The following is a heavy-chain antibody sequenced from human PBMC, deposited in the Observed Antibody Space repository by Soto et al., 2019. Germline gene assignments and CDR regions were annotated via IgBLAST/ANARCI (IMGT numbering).Heavy chain of an antibody. CDR2: IKSKRDGGAR. CDR3: VEGWNDF. CDR1: RFMFSCAW. Sequence: EVQVVESGGDLVKPGGSLRLSCVTSRFMFSCAWMNWVRQAPGKGLEWVGRIKSKRDGGARDYAEPVKGRFSISRDDSKNTVFLQMNSLRAEDTAVYYCVEGWNDFWGQGTLVTVSS. V-gene: IGHV3-15*01. J-gene: IGHJ4*02. D-gene: IGHD1-1*01.